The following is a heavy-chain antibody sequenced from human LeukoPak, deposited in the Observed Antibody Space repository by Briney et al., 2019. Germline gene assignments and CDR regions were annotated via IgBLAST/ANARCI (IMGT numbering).Heavy chain of an antibody. CDR1: GFTVSNYY. Sequence: PGGSLRLSCAASGFTVSNYYMIWVRQAPGKGLEWVSLIYSDGTTYYADSVKGRFTISRDNSKDTLYLQMNNLRAEDTAVYYCAKGKVADYWGQGTLVTVSS. D-gene: IGHD2-15*01. J-gene: IGHJ4*02. V-gene: IGHV3-53*01. CDR3: AKGKVADY. CDR2: IYSDGTT.